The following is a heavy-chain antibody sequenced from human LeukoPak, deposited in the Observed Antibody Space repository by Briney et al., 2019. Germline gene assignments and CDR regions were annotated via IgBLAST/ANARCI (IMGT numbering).Heavy chain of an antibody. Sequence: GGSLGLSCVASGLTFSNYAMNWVRQAPGKGLEWVSGISASGGSTYYADSVKGRFTISRDNSKNTLYLQMNSLRAEDTAVYYCAKTIVGAEYWGQGTLVTVSS. V-gene: IGHV3-23*01. D-gene: IGHD1-26*01. J-gene: IGHJ4*02. CDR1: GLTFSNYA. CDR3: AKTIVGAEY. CDR2: ISASGGST.